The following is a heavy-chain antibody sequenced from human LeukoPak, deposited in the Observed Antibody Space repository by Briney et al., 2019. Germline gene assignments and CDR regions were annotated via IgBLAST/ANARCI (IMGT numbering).Heavy chain of an antibody. CDR1: GFTFSSYA. D-gene: IGHD3-10*01. CDR3: ETDRFYNTFDY. V-gene: IGHV3-30*04. J-gene: IGHJ4*02. Sequence: GGSLRLFCAASGFTFSSYAMHWVRHAPGKGLEWVAVISYDGSNKYYADSVKGRFTISRDNSKNTLYLQMDSLRVDDTAVYYCETDRFYNTFDYWGQGTLVTVSS. CDR2: ISYDGSNK.